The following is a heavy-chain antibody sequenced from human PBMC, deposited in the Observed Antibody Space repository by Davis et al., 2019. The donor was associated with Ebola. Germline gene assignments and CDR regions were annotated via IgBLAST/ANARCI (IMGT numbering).Heavy chain of an antibody. V-gene: IGHV4-34*01. CDR3: ASSRDNSGYYWYFDL. CDR2: INHSGST. J-gene: IGHJ2*01. Sequence: MPSETLSLTCAVYGGSFSGYYWSWIRQPPGKGLEWIGEINHSGSTNCNPSLKSRVTMSVDTSKNQFSLKLNSVTTADTAVYYCASSRDNSGYYWYFDLWGRGTLVTVSS. CDR1: GGSFSGYY. D-gene: IGHD3-22*01.